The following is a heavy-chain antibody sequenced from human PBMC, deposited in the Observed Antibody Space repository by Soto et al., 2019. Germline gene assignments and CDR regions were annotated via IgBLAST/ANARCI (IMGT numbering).Heavy chain of an antibody. J-gene: IGHJ4*02. CDR3: ALEEQHLANFDY. CDR2: IKSDESKV. D-gene: IGHD6-13*01. Sequence: GGSLRLSCAASGFNLRSYWMHWIRQAPGKGLEWVSGIKSDESKVNYADSVKGRFTISRDKAKNTLFLQMNSLRGEDTAMYFCALEEQHLANFDYWGQGTPVTVSS. CDR1: GFNLRSYW. V-gene: IGHV3-74*01.